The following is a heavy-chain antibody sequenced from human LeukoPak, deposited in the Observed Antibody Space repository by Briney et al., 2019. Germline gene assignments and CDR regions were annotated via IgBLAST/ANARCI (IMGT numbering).Heavy chain of an antibody. Sequence: GASVKVSCKASGGTFSSYAISWVRQAPGQGLEWMGGIIPIFGTANYAQKFQGRVTITTDESTSTAYMELSSLRSEDTAVYYCASRSGSYSHYYYYYMDAWGKGTTVTVSS. CDR1: GGTFSSYA. CDR2: IIPIFGTA. V-gene: IGHV1-69*05. D-gene: IGHD3-10*01. J-gene: IGHJ6*03. CDR3: ASRSGSYSHYYYYYMDA.